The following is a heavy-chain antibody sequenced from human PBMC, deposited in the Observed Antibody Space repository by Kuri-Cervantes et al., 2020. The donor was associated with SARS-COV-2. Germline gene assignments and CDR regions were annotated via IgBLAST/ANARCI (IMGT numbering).Heavy chain of an antibody. J-gene: IGHJ6*03. CDR1: GGSLSGYY. CDR2: INHSGST. CDR3: ARDPGIAAAGTFPKEYYYYYYYMDV. V-gene: IGHV4-34*01. Sequence: GSLRLSCAVYGGSLSGYYWSWIRQPPGKGLEWIGEINHSGSTNYNPSLKSRVTISVDTSKNQFSLKLSSVTAADTAVYYCARDPGIAAAGTFPKEYYYYYYYMDVWGKGTTVTVSS. D-gene: IGHD6-13*01.